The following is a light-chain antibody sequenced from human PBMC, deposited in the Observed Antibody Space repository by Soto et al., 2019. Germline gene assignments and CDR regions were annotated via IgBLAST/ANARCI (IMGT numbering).Light chain of an antibody. CDR2: STN. CDR1: SGSVSTSYY. J-gene: IGLJ3*02. CDR3: VLYMGSGLWV. Sequence: QAVVTQEPSFSVSPGGTVTLTCGLSSGSVSTSYYPSWYQQTPGQAPRTLIYSTNTRSSGVPDRFSGSILGNKAALTITGAQADDESDYYCVLYMGSGLWVFGGATKLTVL. V-gene: IGLV8-61*01.